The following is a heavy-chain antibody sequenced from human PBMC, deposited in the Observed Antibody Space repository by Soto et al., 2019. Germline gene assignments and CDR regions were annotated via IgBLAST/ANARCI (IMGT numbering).Heavy chain of an antibody. CDR2: ISGTTNYI. Sequence: EVQLVESGGGLVKPGGSLRLSCAASGFTFSSYSMNWVRQAPGKGLEWVSCISGTTNYIYYADSVKGRFTISRDHAANSPFLQMDSVRAEDTAVYYCARDYRFVELSGTFHIWGQGTMVTVSS. D-gene: IGHD3-10*01. CDR3: ARDYRFVELSGTFHI. CDR1: GFTFSSYS. V-gene: IGHV3-21*01. J-gene: IGHJ3*02.